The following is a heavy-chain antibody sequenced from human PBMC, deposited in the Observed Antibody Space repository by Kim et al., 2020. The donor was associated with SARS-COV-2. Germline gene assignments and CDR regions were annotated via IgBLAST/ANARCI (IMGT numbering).Heavy chain of an antibody. J-gene: IGHJ4*02. D-gene: IGHD3-10*01. CDR1: GFTFSDYN. CDR2: ISSLSTYI. Sequence: GGSLRLSCAASGFTFSDYNMHWVRQAPGKGLEWVSSISSLSTYIYYADSVKGRFTISRDNAKNSLYLQMNSLRVEDTALYYCARDQIGEKWLDYWGQGNLVTVSS. CDR3: ARDQIGEKWLDY. V-gene: IGHV3-21*01.